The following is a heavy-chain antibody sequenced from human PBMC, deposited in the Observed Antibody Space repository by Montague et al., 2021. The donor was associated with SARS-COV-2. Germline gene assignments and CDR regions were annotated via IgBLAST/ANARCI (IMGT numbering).Heavy chain of an antibody. V-gene: IGHV4-31*03. D-gene: IGHD2-15*01. J-gene: IGHJ2*01. Sequence: TLSLTCTVSGGSISSGGYYWSWIRQHPGKGLEWIGYIYYSGSTYYNPSLKSRVTISVYTSKNQFSLKLSSVTAADTAVYYCARVLGGYCSGGSCYRGWYFDLWGRGTLVTVSS. CDR1: GGSISSGGYY. CDR2: IYYSGST. CDR3: ARVLGGYCSGGSCYRGWYFDL.